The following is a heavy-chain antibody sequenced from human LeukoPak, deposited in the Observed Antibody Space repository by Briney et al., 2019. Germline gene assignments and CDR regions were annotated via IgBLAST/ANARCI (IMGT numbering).Heavy chain of an antibody. CDR2: IYSGGST. D-gene: IGHD1-26*01. CDR1: GFTVSSNY. Sequence: SGGSLRLSCAASGFTVSSNYMSWVRQAPGKGLEWVSVIYSGGSTYYADSVKGRFTISRDNSKNTLYLQMNSLRAEDTAVYYCARSWEGAFDIWGQGTMVTVSS. CDR3: ARSWEGAFDI. V-gene: IGHV3-66*01. J-gene: IGHJ3*02.